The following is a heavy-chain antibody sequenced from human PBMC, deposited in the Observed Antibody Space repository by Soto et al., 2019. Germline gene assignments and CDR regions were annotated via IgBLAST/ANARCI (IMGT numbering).Heavy chain of an antibody. CDR1: GFTFDDYA. CDR2: ISWNSGSI. CDR3: VRFSGMDV. Sequence: GGSLRLSCAASGFTFDDYAMHWVRQAPGKGLEWVSGISWNSGSIGYADSVKGRVTISRDNAKNTLYLQMSSLRSEDTAVYYCVRFSGMDVWGQGTTVTVSS. J-gene: IGHJ6*02. D-gene: IGHD3-3*01. V-gene: IGHV3-9*01.